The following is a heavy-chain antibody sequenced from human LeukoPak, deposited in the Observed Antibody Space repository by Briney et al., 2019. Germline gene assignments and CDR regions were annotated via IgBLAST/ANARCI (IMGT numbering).Heavy chain of an antibody. J-gene: IGHJ3*02. Sequence: SETLSPTCTVSGGSISSYYWSWIRQPPGKGLEWIGYIYYSGSTNYNPSLKSRVTISVDTSKNQFSLKLSSVTAADTAVYYCAREDYYGSGSSIWGQGTMVTVSS. CDR3: AREDYYGSGSSI. D-gene: IGHD3-10*01. CDR2: IYYSGST. CDR1: GGSISSYY. V-gene: IGHV4-59*01.